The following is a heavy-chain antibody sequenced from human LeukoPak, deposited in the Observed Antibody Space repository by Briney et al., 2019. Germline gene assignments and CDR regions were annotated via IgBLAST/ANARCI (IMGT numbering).Heavy chain of an antibody. V-gene: IGHV1-69*13. Sequence: ASVKVSCKASGGTFRSFAISWVRQAPGQGLEWMGGIIPIFRTANYAQKFQGRVTITANESTSTAYMELSSLRSEDTAVYYCARALRYYSDSSGYAFDYWGQGTLVTVSS. D-gene: IGHD3-22*01. J-gene: IGHJ4*02. CDR1: GGTFRSFA. CDR2: IIPIFRTA. CDR3: ARALRYYSDSSGYAFDY.